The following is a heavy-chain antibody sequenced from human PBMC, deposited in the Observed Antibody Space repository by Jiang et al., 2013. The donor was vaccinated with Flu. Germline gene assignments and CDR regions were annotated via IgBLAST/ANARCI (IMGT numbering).Heavy chain of an antibody. D-gene: IGHD6-13*01. CDR2: IYYSGIT. Sequence: KPSETLSLTCSASGGSISSYYWSWIRQPPGKGLEWIGYIYYSGITDYNPSLTSRVTISMDTSKNRFSLKLSSVTAADMAVYYCARDDSSWPKRFDYWGQGTLVTVSS. J-gene: IGHJ4*02. CDR3: ARDDSSWPKRFDY. V-gene: IGHV4-59*01. CDR1: GGSISSYY.